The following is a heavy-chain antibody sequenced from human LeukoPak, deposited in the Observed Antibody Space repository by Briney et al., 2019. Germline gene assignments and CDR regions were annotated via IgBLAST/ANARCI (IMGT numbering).Heavy chain of an antibody. V-gene: IGHV3-33*08. CDR2: MWHDGSIG. CDR1: GFTFSSYA. Sequence: GGSLRLSCAASGFTFSSYAMHWVRQAPGKGLEWVAFMWHDGSIGYYEDSVKGRFTISRDNAKNTLYLQMDSLRAEDTAVYYCARGVGDFWSAYYGLDYWGQGTLVTVSS. J-gene: IGHJ4*02. D-gene: IGHD3-3*01. CDR3: ARGVGDFWSAYYGLDY.